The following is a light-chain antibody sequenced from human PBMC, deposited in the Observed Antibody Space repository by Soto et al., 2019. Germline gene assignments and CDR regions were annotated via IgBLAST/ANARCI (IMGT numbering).Light chain of an antibody. V-gene: IGKV1-6*01. Sequence: AIPMTQSPSSLSASVGDRVTITCRASQDIRNELGWYHQKPGKAPKLLIFGASNLQSGVPSRFSGSGSGTDFTLTISSLQPEDVATYYCLQDFIYPRTFGQGTKLEIK. CDR2: GAS. J-gene: IGKJ2*01. CDR1: QDIRNE. CDR3: LQDFIYPRT.